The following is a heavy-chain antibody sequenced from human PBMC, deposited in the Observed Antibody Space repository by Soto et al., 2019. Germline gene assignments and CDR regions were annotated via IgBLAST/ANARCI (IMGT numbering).Heavy chain of an antibody. Sequence: GESLKISCKGSGYSFTSHWIGWVRQMPGKGLEWVAIINPSDSDTRYSPSFQGQVTISADKSISTAYLQWSSLKASDSAIYYCARHWDSFDVWGPGTMVTVS. CDR1: GYSFTSHW. J-gene: IGHJ3*01. V-gene: IGHV5-51*01. CDR2: INPSDSDT. CDR3: ARHWDSFDV.